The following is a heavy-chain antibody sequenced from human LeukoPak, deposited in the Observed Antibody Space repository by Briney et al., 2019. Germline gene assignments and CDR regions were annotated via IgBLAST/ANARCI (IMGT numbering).Heavy chain of an antibody. Sequence: ASVKVSCKASGYTFTSYGISWVRQAPGQGLEWMGWISAYNGNTNYAQKLQGRVTMTTDTSTSTAYMGLRSLRSDDTAVHYCARDGGRYYDILTGYYPDYWGQGTLVTVSS. CDR3: ARDGGRYYDILTGYYPDY. J-gene: IGHJ4*02. V-gene: IGHV1-18*01. D-gene: IGHD3-9*01. CDR2: ISAYNGNT. CDR1: GYTFTSYG.